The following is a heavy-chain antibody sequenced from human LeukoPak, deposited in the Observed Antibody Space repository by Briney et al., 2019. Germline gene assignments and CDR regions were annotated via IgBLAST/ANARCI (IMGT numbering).Heavy chain of an antibody. CDR2: IDNEGSST. V-gene: IGHV3-74*01. CDR3: ASAPRDYYFGSGSMGSYFDY. D-gene: IGHD3-10*01. CDR1: GFTFSSYW. Sequence: GGSLRLSCAASGFTFSSYWMHWVRQAPGKGLVWVSRIDNEGSSTSYADSVKGRFTISRDNAKNRLYVQMNSLRADDTAVYYCASAPRDYYFGSGSMGSYFDYWGQGTLVTVSS. J-gene: IGHJ4*02.